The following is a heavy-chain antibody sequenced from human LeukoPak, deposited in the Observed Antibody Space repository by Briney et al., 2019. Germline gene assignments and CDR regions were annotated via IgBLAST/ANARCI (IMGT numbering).Heavy chain of an antibody. CDR1: GFTFDDYA. D-gene: IGHD6-13*01. Sequence: GGSLRLSCAASGFTFDDYAMHWVRQAPGKGLEWVSLISGDGGSTYYADSVKGRFTISRDNSKNSLYLQMNSLRTEDTALYYCAKDMLGAAGTFSFYYYYGMDVWGQGTTVTLSS. V-gene: IGHV3-43*02. CDR2: ISGDGGST. CDR3: AKDMLGAAGTFSFYYYYGMDV. J-gene: IGHJ6*02.